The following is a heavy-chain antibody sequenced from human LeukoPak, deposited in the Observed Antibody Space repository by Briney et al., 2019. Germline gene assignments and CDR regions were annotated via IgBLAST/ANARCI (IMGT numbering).Heavy chain of an antibody. Sequence: GGSLRLSCATSGLTVSSNHMTWVRQAPGKGLEWVSSIHSDGKTYYAESVKGRFSISRDNPKNTLYLQMNSLRAEDTAFYYCAIYYDYICRRPGGIDYCGQGALGTVSS. J-gene: IGHJ4*02. D-gene: IGHD3-22*01. CDR2: IHSDGKT. CDR3: AIYYDYICRRPGGIDY. V-gene: IGHV3-53*01. CDR1: GLTVSSNH.